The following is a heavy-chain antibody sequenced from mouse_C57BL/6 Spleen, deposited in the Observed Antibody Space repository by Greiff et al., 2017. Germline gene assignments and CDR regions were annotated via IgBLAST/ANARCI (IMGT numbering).Heavy chain of an antibody. CDR2: ISYDGSN. V-gene: IGHV3-6*01. Sequence: VQLQQSGPGLVKPSQSLSLTCSVTGYSITSGYYWNWIRQFPGNKLEWMGYISYDGSNNYNPSLKNRISITRDTSKNQFFLKLNSVTTEDTATYYCARNLVLYFDYWGQGTTLTVSS. D-gene: IGHD2-10*02. CDR3: ARNLVLYFDY. CDR1: GYSITSGYY. J-gene: IGHJ2*01.